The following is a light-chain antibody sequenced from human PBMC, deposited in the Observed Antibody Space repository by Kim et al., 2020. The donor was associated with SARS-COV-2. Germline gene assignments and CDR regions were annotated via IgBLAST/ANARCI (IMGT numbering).Light chain of an antibody. CDR2: DAS. CDR3: QQRSNWPLT. J-gene: IGKJ3*01. Sequence: LSPGESATLSCRASQSVSSYLAWYQQKPGQAPRLLIYDASNRATGIPARFSGSGSGTDFTLTISSLEPEDFAVYYCQQRSNWPLTFGPGTKVDIK. CDR1: QSVSSY. V-gene: IGKV3-11*01.